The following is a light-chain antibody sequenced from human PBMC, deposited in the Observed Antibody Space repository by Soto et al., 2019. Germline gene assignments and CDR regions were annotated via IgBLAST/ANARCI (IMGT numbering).Light chain of an antibody. CDR1: QTVSPSY. CDR3: QQYATSPRT. Sequence: EILLTQSPGTLSLSPGERATLSCRASQTVSPSYLVWYQQKRGQAPRLLIYEASSRAAGIPDRFSGSGSGTDFTLTISRLEPEDFAVYYCQQYATSPRTFGQGTKVDIK. CDR2: EAS. V-gene: IGKV3-20*01. J-gene: IGKJ1*01.